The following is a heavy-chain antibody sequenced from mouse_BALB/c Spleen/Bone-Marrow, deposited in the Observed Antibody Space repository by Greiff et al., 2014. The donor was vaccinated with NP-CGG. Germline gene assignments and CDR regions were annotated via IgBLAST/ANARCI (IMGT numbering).Heavy chain of an antibody. J-gene: IGHJ3*01. CDR2: INPANGDT. CDR1: GFNIKDTY. Sequence: EVKLMESGAELVKPGASVKLSCTASGFNIKDTYMHWVKQRPEQGLEWIGSINPANGDTKYNQKFKGKATITSDKSSNTAYMQLSSLTSEDTAVYYCARLDWFAYWGQGTLVTVS. CDR3: ARLDWFAY. V-gene: IGHV14-3*02.